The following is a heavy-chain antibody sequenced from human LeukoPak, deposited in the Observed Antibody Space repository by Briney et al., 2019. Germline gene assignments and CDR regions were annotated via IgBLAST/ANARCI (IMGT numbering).Heavy chain of an antibody. Sequence: GESLKISCKGSGYRFSSNWISWVRQMPDKGLEWMGRIDPSDSYTDYSPSFQGHVTISADKSISTAYLQWSSLKASDTAMYYCARHCIAAAGTLDYWGQGTLVTVSS. V-gene: IGHV5-10-1*01. D-gene: IGHD6-13*01. CDR2: IDPSDSYT. CDR3: ARHCIAAAGTLDY. CDR1: GYRFSSNW. J-gene: IGHJ4*02.